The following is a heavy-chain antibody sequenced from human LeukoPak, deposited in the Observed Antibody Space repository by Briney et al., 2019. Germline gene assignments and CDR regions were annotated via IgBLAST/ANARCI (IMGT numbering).Heavy chain of an antibody. CDR3: AKHYMGSSYNRGLDY. CDR1: GGSISSSSYY. V-gene: IGHV4-39*01. CDR2: IYYSGYT. J-gene: IGHJ4*02. D-gene: IGHD3-10*01. Sequence: SSETLSLTCTVSGGSISSSSYYWGWIRQPPVKGLEWIGTIYYSGYTYYNPSLKSRVTISVDTSKNQFSLKLSSVTAADTAVYYCAKHYMGSSYNRGLDYWGQGTLVTVSS.